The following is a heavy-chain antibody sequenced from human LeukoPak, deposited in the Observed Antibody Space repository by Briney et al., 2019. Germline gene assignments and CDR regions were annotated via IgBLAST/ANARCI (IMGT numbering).Heavy chain of an antibody. V-gene: IGHV3-48*02. Sequence: GGSLRLSCAASGFTFSDYSMNWVRQAPGKGLEWVSYISSCSSPIYYADSVKGRFTISRDNAKNSLYLQMNSLRDEDTAVYYCAREAVDYYDSSEGYFDYWGQGILVTVAS. D-gene: IGHD3-22*01. J-gene: IGHJ4*02. CDR2: ISSCSSPI. CDR1: GFTFSDYS. CDR3: AREAVDYYDSSEGYFDY.